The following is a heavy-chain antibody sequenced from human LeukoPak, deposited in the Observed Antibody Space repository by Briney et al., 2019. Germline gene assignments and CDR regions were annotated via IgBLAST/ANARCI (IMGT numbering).Heavy chain of an antibody. J-gene: IGHJ3*02. CDR1: GFTLNDHY. D-gene: IGHD5-12*01. Sequence: GGSLTLSCAASGFTLNDHYIDWVRQAQGKGLEWVGRSGNKADSYTAEFAASVKGRFTLSRDDSKNSLYLQMNLLRTEDTAMYHCIRGYSGISVYAFDIWGQGTTVTVSS. V-gene: IGHV3-72*01. CDR2: SGNKADSYTA. CDR3: IRGYSGISVYAFDI.